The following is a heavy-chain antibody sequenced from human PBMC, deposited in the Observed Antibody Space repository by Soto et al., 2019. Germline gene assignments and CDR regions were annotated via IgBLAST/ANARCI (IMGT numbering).Heavy chain of an antibody. CDR2: INPGGGYI. J-gene: IGHJ5*02. CDR1: GYTFTSYY. D-gene: IGHD1-26*01. V-gene: IGHV1-46*01. CDR3: ARDSGEVGLKGVCNWFDP. Sequence: QVQLVQSGAEVKKPGASVKVSCKASGYTFTSYYMHWVRQAPGQGPEWMGIINPGGGYISYAQTFQGRVTMTRDTSTSTVYMELSSLRSEDTAVYYCARDSGEVGLKGVCNWFDPWGQGTLVTVSS.